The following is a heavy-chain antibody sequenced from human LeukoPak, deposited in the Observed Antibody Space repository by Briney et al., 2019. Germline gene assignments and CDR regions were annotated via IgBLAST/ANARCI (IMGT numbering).Heavy chain of an antibody. CDR2: IIPMFGTA. J-gene: IGHJ4*02. CDR3: ARENYYHSSGYLDY. Sequence: SVKVSCKASGGTFSSYAISWVRQAHGEGSEWMGGIIPMFGTADYAKKFEGRGTITTDESTSTAYMELSSLRSEATAVYYCARENYYHSSGYLDYWGQGTLVTVSS. D-gene: IGHD3-22*01. V-gene: IGHV1-69*05. CDR1: GGTFSSYA.